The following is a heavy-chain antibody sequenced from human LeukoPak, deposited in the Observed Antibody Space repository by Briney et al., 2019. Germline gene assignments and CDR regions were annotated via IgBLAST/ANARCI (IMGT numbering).Heavy chain of an antibody. CDR3: ARSVSPYFDWLH. CDR2: IYSGGST. V-gene: IGHV3-66*01. D-gene: IGHD3-9*01. CDR1: GFTVSSYY. J-gene: IGHJ4*02. Sequence: GGSLRLSRAASGFTVSSYYMSWVRQAPGKGLEWVSLIYSGGSTYYADSVKDRFTISRDSSKNTLYLQMNSLRAEDTAVYYCARSVSPYFDWLHSGQATLVTVSS.